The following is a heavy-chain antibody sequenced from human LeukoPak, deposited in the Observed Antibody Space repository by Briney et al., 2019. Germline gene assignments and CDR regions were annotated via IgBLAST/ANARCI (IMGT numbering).Heavy chain of an antibody. V-gene: IGHV3-73*01. CDR1: GFTFSGSA. CDR3: TRGTTGPLSY. CDR2: IRSKANSYAT. D-gene: IGHD1-7*01. Sequence: GSLRPSCAAPGFTFSGSAMHWVPQASGKGLEWVGRIRSKANSYATAYAASVKGRFTISRDDSKNTAYLQMNSLKPEDTAVYYCTRGTTGPLSYWGQGTLVPVSS. J-gene: IGHJ4*02.